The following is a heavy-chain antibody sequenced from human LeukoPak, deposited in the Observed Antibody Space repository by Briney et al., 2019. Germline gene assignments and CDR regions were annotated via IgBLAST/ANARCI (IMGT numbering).Heavy chain of an antibody. Sequence: GASVKVSCKASGYTFTSYGISWVRQAPGQGLEWMGWISAYNDNTNYAQKLQGRVTMTTDTSTSTAYMELRSLRSDDTAVYYCAVYGSGSYYNVFGLDYWGQGTLVTVSS. CDR2: ISAYNDNT. CDR3: AVYGSGSYYNVFGLDY. V-gene: IGHV1-18*01. CDR1: GYTFTSYG. J-gene: IGHJ4*02. D-gene: IGHD3-10*01.